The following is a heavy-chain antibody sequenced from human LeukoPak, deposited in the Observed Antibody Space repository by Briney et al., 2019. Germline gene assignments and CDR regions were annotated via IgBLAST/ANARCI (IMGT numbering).Heavy chain of an antibody. CDR1: GFRFDDFA. Sequence: GGSLRLSCAATGFRFDDFAMHWLRQAPGKGLEWVSLISADGGRSSYADSATGLFSISRDNSKYSLYLQMNSLTTEDSDLYFCARDKPQQYYYGYYFDSWGQGTLVTVSS. CDR2: ISADGGRS. V-gene: IGHV3-43*02. CDR3: ARDKPQQYYYGYYFDS. J-gene: IGHJ4*02. D-gene: IGHD3-10*01.